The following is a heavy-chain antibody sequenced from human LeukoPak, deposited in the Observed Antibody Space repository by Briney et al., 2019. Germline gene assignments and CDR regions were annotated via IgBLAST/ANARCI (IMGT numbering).Heavy chain of an antibody. D-gene: IGHD3-16*01. CDR2: INHSGST. CDR1: GGSISSYY. V-gene: IGHV4-59*01. CDR3: AREGRQDYVYFDP. Sequence: PSETLSLTCTVSGGSISSYYWSWIRQPPGKGLEWIGDINHSGSTNYNPSLKNRVTISVDTSKNQFSLKLSSVTAADTAMYYCAREGRQDYVYFDPWGQGSLVTVSS. J-gene: IGHJ5*02.